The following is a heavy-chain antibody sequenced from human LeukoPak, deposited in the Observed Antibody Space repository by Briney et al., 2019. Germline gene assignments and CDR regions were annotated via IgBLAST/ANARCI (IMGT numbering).Heavy chain of an antibody. V-gene: IGHV4-34*01. CDR3: ARGEAARLFDY. J-gene: IGHJ4*02. CDR2: INHSGST. D-gene: IGHD6-6*01. Sequence: PSETLSLTCAVYGGSFSGYYWSWIRQPPGKGLEWIGEINHSGSTNYNPSFKSRVTISVDTSKNQFSLKLSSVTAADTAVYYCARGEAARLFDYWGQGTLVTVSS. CDR1: GGSFSGYY.